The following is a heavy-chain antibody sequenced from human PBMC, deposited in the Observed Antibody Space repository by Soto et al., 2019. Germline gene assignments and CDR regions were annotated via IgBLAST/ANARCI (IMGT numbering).Heavy chain of an antibody. CDR1: GFTFSSYG. CDR2: ISYDGNVK. J-gene: IGHJ4*02. CDR3: ARGYSGDEGSY. V-gene: IGHV3-30*03. Sequence: PGGSLRLSCAASGFTFSSYGMHWVRQAPGKGLEWVAIISYDGNVKYFIDSVKGRFTISRDDSKNTVYLQMNSLRPEDTAVYFCARGYSGDEGSYWGQGT. D-gene: IGHD5-12*01.